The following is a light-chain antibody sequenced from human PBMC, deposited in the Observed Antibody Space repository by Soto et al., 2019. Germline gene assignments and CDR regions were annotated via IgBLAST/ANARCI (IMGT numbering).Light chain of an antibody. CDR3: SSYTSNSRV. CDR2: KVS. CDR1: SDDVGAYNL. V-gene: IGLV2-14*03. J-gene: IGLJ1*01. Sequence: QSVLTQPASVSGSPGQSITISCTGTSDDVGAYNLVSWYQQHPGQAPKVLIYKVSNRPSGVSNRFSGPKSGNTASLTISGLQAEDEAIYFCSSYTSNSRVFGTGTKVTVL.